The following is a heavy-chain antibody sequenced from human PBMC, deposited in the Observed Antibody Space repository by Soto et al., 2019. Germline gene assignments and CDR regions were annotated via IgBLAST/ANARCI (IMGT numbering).Heavy chain of an antibody. CDR1: GYTFTSYY. CDR3: ARNGPIAARLGWFDP. V-gene: IGHV1-46*01. D-gene: IGHD6-6*01. Sequence: ASVKVSCKASGYTFTSYYMHWVRQAPGQGLEWMGIINPSGGSTSYAQKFQGRVTMTRGTSTSTVYMELSSLRSEDTAVYYCARNGPIAARLGWFDPWGQGTLVTVSS. J-gene: IGHJ5*02. CDR2: INPSGGST.